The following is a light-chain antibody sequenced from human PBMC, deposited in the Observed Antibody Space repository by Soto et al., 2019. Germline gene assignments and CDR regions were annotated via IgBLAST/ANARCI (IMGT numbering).Light chain of an antibody. V-gene: IGKV3D-15*01. CDR2: DTS. CDR1: QSVNNY. Sequence: EIVMTHSPATLSLSPCERATLSFRASQSVNNYLAWYQQKPGQAPRLLIYDTSDRASGIPARFSGSGSGTEFTLTISSLQPDDFATYYCQQYTNYPWTFGQGTKVDIK. J-gene: IGKJ1*01. CDR3: QQYTNYPWT.